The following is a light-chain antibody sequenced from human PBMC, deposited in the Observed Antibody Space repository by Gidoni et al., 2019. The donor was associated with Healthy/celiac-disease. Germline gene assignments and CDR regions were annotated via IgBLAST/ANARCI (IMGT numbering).Light chain of an antibody. CDR2: GAS. CDR1: QSVSRSY. J-gene: IGKJ2*01. Sequence: IVLTQSPVTLSLSPGERATLSCRASQSVSRSYLAWYQQKPGQAPRLLIYGASSRATGIPDRFSGSGYGTDFTLTISRLEPEDFAVYYCQQYGSSPRYTFGQGTKLEIK. V-gene: IGKV3-20*01. CDR3: QQYGSSPRYT.